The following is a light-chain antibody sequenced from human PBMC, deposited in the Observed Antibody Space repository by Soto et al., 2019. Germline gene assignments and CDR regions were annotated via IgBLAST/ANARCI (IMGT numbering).Light chain of an antibody. CDR1: QSISTW. CDR3: QQYNSYST. CDR2: DAS. Sequence: IQLTQSPSSLSASVGDRVTITCRASQSISTWLAWYQQKPGKAPKLLIYDASSLESGVPSRFSGSGSGTEFTLTISSLQPEDFASYYCQQYNSYSTFGQGTKV. V-gene: IGKV1-5*01. J-gene: IGKJ1*01.